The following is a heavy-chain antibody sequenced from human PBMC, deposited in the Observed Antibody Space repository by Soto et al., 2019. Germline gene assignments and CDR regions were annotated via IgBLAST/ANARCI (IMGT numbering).Heavy chain of an antibody. V-gene: IGHV4-59*01. D-gene: IGHD2-2*01. CDR3: ASGRYQLLLDYYYYGMDV. CDR2: IYYSGST. J-gene: IGHJ6*02. CDR1: GCSISSYY. Sequence: SETLSLTCTVSGCSISSYYWSWIRQPPGKGLEWIGYIYYSGSTNYNPSLKSRVTISVDTSKNQFSLKLSSVTAADTAVYYCASGRYQLLLDYYYYGMDVWGQGTTVTVSS.